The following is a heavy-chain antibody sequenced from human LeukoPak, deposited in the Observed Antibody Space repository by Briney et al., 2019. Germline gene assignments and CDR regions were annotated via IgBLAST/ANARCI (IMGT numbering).Heavy chain of an antibody. Sequence: GASVKVSCKASGGTFSSYAISWVRQAPGQGLEWMGGIIPIFGTANYAQKFQGRVTITTDESTSTAYMELSSLRSEDTAVYYCASLGYCSGGSCGDHYYYYYYMDVWGKGITVTVSS. CDR2: IIPIFGTA. D-gene: IGHD2-15*01. CDR3: ASLGYCSGGSCGDHYYYYYYMDV. J-gene: IGHJ6*03. CDR1: GGTFSSYA. V-gene: IGHV1-69*05.